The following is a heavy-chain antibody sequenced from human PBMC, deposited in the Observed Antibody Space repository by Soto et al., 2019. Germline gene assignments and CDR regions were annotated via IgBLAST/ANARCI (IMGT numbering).Heavy chain of an antibody. D-gene: IGHD3-3*01. J-gene: IGHJ4*02. Sequence: GGSLRLSCAASGFTVSRIFMTWVLQVPGKGLQWVAVISSDGSTYYADSVKGRFTISRDNSKNTLYLEMNSLRAEDTAVYYCARDTFGGAYDFLHGGQGTLVTVSS. CDR2: ISSDGST. CDR1: GFTVSRIF. CDR3: ARDTFGGAYDFLH. V-gene: IGHV3-66*01.